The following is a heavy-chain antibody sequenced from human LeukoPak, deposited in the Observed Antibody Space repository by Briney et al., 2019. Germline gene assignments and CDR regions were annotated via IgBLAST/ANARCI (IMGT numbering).Heavy chain of an antibody. CDR2: ISAYNGNT. J-gene: IGHJ6*03. CDR3: ARICYDYYYMAI. Sequence: ASVKVSCKASGYTFTSYGISWVRQAPGQGLEWMGWISAYNGNTNYAQKLQGRVTMTTDTSTSTAYMELRSLRSDDTAVYYRARICYDYYYMAIGGKGTTVTVSS. CDR1: GYTFTSYG. V-gene: IGHV1-18*01.